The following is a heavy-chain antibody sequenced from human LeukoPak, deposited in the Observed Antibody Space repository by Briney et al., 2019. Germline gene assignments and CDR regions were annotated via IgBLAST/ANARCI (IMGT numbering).Heavy chain of an antibody. D-gene: IGHD2-2*01. CDR3: ARIGPKRVVPAASTMDV. CDR1: GGSISSYY. CDR2: IYYSGST. Sequence: NSSETLSLTCTVSGGSISSYYWSWIRQPPGKGLEWIGYIYYSGSTNYNPSLKSRVTISVDTSKNQFSLKLSSVTAADTAVYYCARIGPKRVVPAASTMDVWGKGTTVTVSS. V-gene: IGHV4-59*01. J-gene: IGHJ6*03.